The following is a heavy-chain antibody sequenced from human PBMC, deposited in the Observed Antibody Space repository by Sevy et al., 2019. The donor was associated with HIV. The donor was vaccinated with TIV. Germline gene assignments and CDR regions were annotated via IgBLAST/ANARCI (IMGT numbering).Heavy chain of an antibody. CDR2: IKSITDGGAA. D-gene: IGHD3-3*02. CDR3: STDDLISY. V-gene: IGHV3-15*07. CDR1: GFDFPNAW. Sequence: GGSLRLSCTASGFDFPNAWMNWIRQVPGKGLEWVGHIKSITDGGAADYAAPVKGSFTISRHDSKNTLDLQMNSLKAEDTAVYYCSTDDLISYWGRGTLVTVSS. J-gene: IGHJ4*02.